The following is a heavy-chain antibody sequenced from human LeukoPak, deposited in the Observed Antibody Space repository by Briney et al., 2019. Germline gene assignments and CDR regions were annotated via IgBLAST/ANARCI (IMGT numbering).Heavy chain of an antibody. D-gene: IGHD3-22*01. J-gene: IGHJ4*02. CDR2: IIPISDSP. V-gene: IGHV1-69*06. CDR3: ARPMTDYCDRSGYCGLYGL. CDR1: GGTFSSYA. Sequence: WASVKVSCKASGGTFSSYAISWVRQAPGQGLEWMGGIIPISDSPHSAQRFQGRVTITADKSTSTVNMELSNLTSEDTAVYYCARPMTDYCDRSGYCGLYGLWGQGTLVTVSS.